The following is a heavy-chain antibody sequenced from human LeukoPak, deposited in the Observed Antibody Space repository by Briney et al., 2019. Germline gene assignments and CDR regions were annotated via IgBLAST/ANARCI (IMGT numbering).Heavy chain of an antibody. V-gene: IGHV4-4*07. CDR2: IYTSGST. D-gene: IGHD3-10*01. Sequence: SSETLSLTCTVSGGSISSYYWSWIRQPAGKGLEWIGRIYTSGSTNYNPSLKSRVTMSVDTSKNQFSLKLSSVAAADTAVYYCAKSNGYGLVDIWGQGTMVSVSS. CDR3: AKSNGYGLVDI. J-gene: IGHJ3*02. CDR1: GGSISSYY.